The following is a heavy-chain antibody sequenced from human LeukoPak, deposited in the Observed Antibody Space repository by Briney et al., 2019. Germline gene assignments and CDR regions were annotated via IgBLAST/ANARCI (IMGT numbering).Heavy chain of an antibody. CDR3: ARARTGGVGAANWFDP. D-gene: IGHD1-26*01. CDR2: IYYSGST. J-gene: IGHJ5*02. V-gene: IGHV4-61*01. CDR1: SGSVNSGSYY. Sequence: SETLSLTCTVSSGSVNSGSYYWSWIRQPPGKGLEWIGYIYYSGSTNYNPSLKSRVTISVDTSKNQFSLKLSSVTAADTAVYYCARARTGGVGAANWFDPWGQGTLVTVSS.